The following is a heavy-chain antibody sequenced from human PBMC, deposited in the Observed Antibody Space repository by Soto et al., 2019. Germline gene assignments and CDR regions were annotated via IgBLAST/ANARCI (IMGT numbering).Heavy chain of an antibody. D-gene: IGHD6-19*01. J-gene: IGHJ6*02. CDR2: ITPVLGIA. Sequence: QVQLVQSGAEVKKPGSSVKVSCEASGRTFSSYSIIWVRQAPGQGLEWMGRITPVLGIANYAQKFQGRVTITADKSTSTAYMDLSSLTFEDTAVYYCVRGGAVAGDPNLQRYYYGMDVWGQGTTVTVSS. CDR3: VRGGAVAGDPNLQRYYYGMDV. V-gene: IGHV1-69*02. CDR1: GRTFSSYS.